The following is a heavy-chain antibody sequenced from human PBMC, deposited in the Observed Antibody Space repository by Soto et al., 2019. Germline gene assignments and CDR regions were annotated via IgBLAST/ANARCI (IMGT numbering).Heavy chain of an antibody. V-gene: IGHV5-51*07. CDR2: IYPSDSDT. J-gene: IGHJ4*02. Sequence: GESLKISSKGSGYNFAGYWIAWVHEMPGKGLELMGIIYPSDSDTRYRTSFQGQITISADKSISSAYLQLSSLRASDTAMYYCARGGVSTRTFDYWGQGTPVTVSS. CDR3: ARGGVSTRTFDY. D-gene: IGHD3-3*01. CDR1: GYNFAGYW.